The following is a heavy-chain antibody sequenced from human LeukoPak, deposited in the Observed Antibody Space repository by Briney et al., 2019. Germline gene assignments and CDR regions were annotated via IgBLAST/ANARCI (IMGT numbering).Heavy chain of an antibody. J-gene: IGHJ6*04. Sequence: TSETLSLTCAVYGGSFSGYYWSWIRQPPGKGLEWIGEINHSGCTNYNPSLKSRVTISVDTSKNQFSLKLSSVTAADTAVYYCARGYSSSWYYYGMDVWGKGTSVTVSS. CDR2: INHSGCT. CDR3: ARGYSSSWYYYGMDV. CDR1: GGSFSGYY. V-gene: IGHV4-34*01. D-gene: IGHD6-13*01.